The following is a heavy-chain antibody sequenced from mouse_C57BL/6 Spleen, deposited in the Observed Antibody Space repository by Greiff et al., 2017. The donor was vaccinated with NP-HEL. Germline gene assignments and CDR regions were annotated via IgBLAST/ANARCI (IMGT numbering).Heavy chain of an antibody. D-gene: IGHD2-3*01. CDR2: IYPGSGST. CDR3: ARGEDGYYLYYFDY. V-gene: IGHV1-55*01. J-gene: IGHJ2*01. Sequence: VKLQQPGAELVKPGASVKMSCKASGYTFTSYWITWVKQRPGQGLEWIGDIYPGSGSTNYNEKFKSKATLTVDTSSSTAYMQLSSLTSEDSAVYYCARGEDGYYLYYFDYWGQGTTLTVSS. CDR1: GYTFTSYW.